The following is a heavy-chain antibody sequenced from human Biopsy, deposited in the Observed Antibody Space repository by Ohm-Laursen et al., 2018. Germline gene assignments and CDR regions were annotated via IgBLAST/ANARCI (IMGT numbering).Heavy chain of an antibody. Sequence: GASVKVSCKVYGYTLTELSIHWVRQTGGKGLEWLGGFDREERKTVYAEKFQGRVTMTEDTSTDTVYMEVTSLRCDDTAVYYCATGPYYDTRFYYNVRPFDFWGQGTLVTVSS. V-gene: IGHV1-24*01. CDR1: GYTLTELS. D-gene: IGHD3-10*01. CDR2: FDREERKT. CDR3: ATGPYYDTRFYYNVRPFDF. J-gene: IGHJ4*02.